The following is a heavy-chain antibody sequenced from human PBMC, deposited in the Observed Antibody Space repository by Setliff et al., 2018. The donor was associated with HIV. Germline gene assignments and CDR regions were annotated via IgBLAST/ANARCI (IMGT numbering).Heavy chain of an antibody. Sequence: GGSLRLSCVASGFAFGTYTMHWVRHVPGKGLQWMATISYDGSDKYYADSVKGRFTISRDNSKNTLYLQMNSLTTEDTALYYCARVWMATVSSDYWGQGSLVTVSS. CDR3: ARVWMATVSSDY. V-gene: IGHV3-30*04. CDR2: ISYDGSDK. CDR1: GFAFGTYT. D-gene: IGHD3-3*01. J-gene: IGHJ4*02.